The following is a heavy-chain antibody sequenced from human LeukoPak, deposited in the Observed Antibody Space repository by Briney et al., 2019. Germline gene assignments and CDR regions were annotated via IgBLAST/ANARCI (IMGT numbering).Heavy chain of an antibody. V-gene: IGHV4-59*01. D-gene: IGHD3-9*01. CDR1: GGSISNYY. J-gene: IGHJ3*02. CDR2: IYYSGST. Sequence: SETLSLTCTVSGGSISNYYWSWIRQPPGKGLEWIGYIYYSGSTNYNPSLKSRVTISVDTSKNQFSLKLSSVTAADTAVYYCARGTYYDILTGSDAFDIWGQGTMVTVSS. CDR3: ARGTYYDILTGSDAFDI.